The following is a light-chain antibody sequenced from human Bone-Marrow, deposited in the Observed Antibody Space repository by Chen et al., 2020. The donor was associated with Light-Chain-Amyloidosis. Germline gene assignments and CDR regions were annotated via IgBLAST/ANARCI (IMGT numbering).Light chain of an antibody. V-gene: IGLV3-21*02. CDR2: DDS. CDR1: NIGSTS. Sequence: SYVLTQPSSVSVAPGQTATIACGGNNIGSTSVDWYKHTPGQAPLLVVYDDSDRPSGIPERLSGSNSGNTATLAISRVEAGDEADYYCQVWDRSSDRPVFGGGTNLTVL. J-gene: IGLJ3*02. CDR3: QVWDRSSDRPV.